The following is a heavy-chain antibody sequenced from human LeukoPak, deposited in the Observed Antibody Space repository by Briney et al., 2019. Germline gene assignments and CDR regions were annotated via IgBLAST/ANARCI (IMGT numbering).Heavy chain of an antibody. J-gene: IGHJ4*02. CDR2: ISSSSSTI. CDR3: AREAAGFDCSSTSCPLDY. CDR1: GFTFSSYN. V-gene: IGHV3-48*01. Sequence: PPGGSLRLSCVASGFTFSSYNMNWVRQAPGKGLEWVSYISSSSSTIYYADSVKGRFTISRDNAKNPLYLQMNSLRAEDTAVYYCAREAAGFDCSSTSCPLDYWGQGTLVTVSS. D-gene: IGHD2-2*01.